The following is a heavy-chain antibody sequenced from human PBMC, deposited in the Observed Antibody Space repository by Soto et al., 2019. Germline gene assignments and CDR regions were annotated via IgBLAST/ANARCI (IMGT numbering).Heavy chain of an antibody. CDR3: ARDRVWGSYSRTDAFDI. CDR1: GFTFSSYG. V-gene: IGHV3-48*02. D-gene: IGHD3-16*01. CDR2: IRSTSSTI. Sequence: EVQLVESGGGLVQPGGSLRLSCAASGFTFSSYGMNWVRQAPGKGLEWVSYIRSTSSTIYYADSVKGRFTISRDNAKNSLFLQMNSLRDEDTAVYYCARDRVWGSYSRTDAFDIWGQGTMVTVSS. J-gene: IGHJ3*02.